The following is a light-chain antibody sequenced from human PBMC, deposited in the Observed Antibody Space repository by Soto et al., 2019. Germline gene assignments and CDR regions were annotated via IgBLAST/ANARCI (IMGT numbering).Light chain of an antibody. J-gene: IGKJ4*01. CDR1: QIVSSSY. CDR3: QQYGSSLPLT. Sequence: EIVLTQSPGTLSLSPGERATLSCRASQIVSSSYLAWYQQKPGQAPRLLIYGASSRASGIPDRFSGTGSGTDFTLTISRLEPEDFAVYYCQQYGSSLPLTFGGGTKVEIK. CDR2: GAS. V-gene: IGKV3-20*01.